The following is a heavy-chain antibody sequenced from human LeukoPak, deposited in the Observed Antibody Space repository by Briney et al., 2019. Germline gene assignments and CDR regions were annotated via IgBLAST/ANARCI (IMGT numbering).Heavy chain of an antibody. CDR2: TKHDGSEK. CDR1: GFTFSFYW. V-gene: IGHV3-7*01. Sequence: GGCLRLSCVASGFTFSFYWMAWVRQAPGKGLEWVANTKHDGSEKYNVDSARGRFTISRDNAKNSLYLQMNSLRAEDTAVYYCPREKVIWGQGT. CDR3: PREKVI. J-gene: IGHJ3*02.